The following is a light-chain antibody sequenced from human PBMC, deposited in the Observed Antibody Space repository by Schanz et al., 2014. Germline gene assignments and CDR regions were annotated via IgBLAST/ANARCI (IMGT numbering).Light chain of an antibody. CDR1: SSDVGGYNL. J-gene: IGLJ1*01. Sequence: QSALTQPASVSGSPGQSITISCTGTSSDVGGYNLVSWYQQHPGKAPKLMISEVSKRPSGVPDRFSGSKSGKTASLTVSGLQAEDEADYYCSSYAGRNNFVFGTGTKLTVL. V-gene: IGLV2-8*01. CDR3: SSYAGRNNFV. CDR2: EVS.